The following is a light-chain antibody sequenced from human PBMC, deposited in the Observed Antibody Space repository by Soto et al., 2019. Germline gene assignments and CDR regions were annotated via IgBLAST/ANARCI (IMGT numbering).Light chain of an antibody. V-gene: IGLV2-14*01. Sequence: QSALTQPASVSGSPGQSITISCTGTSSDVGGYNFVSWYQHYPGKAPKLMIYEVTDRPSGVSNRFSVSKSGNTASLTISGLQAEDEDDYYCTSYTSDNTLVFGGGTQLTVL. CDR3: TSYTSDNTLV. J-gene: IGLJ2*01. CDR1: SSDVGGYNF. CDR2: EVT.